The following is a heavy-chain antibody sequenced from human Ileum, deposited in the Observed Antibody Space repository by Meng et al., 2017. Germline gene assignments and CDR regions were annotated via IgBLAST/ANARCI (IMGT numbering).Heavy chain of an antibody. CDR2: IKQDGSEG. CDR3: AREGREGGHYDY. Sequence: GESLKISCAASEFSFSSYWMSWVRQAPGKGLEWVANIKQDGSEGYYVDSVKGRFTISRDNAKNSLYLQMNNLRTEDTAVYYCAREGREGGHYDYWGQGTLVTFSS. CDR1: EFSFSSYW. D-gene: IGHD3-16*01. V-gene: IGHV3-7*01. J-gene: IGHJ4*02.